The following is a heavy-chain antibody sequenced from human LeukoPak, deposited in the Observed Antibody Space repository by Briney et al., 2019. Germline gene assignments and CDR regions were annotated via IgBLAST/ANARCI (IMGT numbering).Heavy chain of an antibody. CDR2: IYSDGTT. J-gene: IGHJ6*02. CDR3: ARAWRMDV. V-gene: IGHV3-66*01. Sequence: GGSLRLSCAASGLNGSSNYMNWLPQAPGRGLEGVSVIYSDGTTYYADSVNGRFTVSRDKSENTVYLQMNSLRAEDTAVYYCARAWRMDVWGQGTTVTVSS. CDR1: GLNGSSNY.